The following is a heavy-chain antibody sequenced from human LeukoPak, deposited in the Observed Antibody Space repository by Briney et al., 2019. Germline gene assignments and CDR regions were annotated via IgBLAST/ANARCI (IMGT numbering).Heavy chain of an antibody. Sequence: GASVKVSCKASGYTFTSYAMHWVRQAPGQRLEWMRWINAGNGNTKYSQEFQGRVTITRDTSASTAYMELSSLRSEDMAVYYCARGYNWNPNWFDPWGQGTLVTVSS. V-gene: IGHV1-3*03. J-gene: IGHJ5*02. D-gene: IGHD1-20*01. CDR2: INAGNGNT. CDR3: ARGYNWNPNWFDP. CDR1: GYTFTSYA.